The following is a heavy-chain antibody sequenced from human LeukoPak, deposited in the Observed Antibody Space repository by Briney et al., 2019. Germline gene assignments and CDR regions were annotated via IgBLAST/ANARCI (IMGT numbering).Heavy chain of an antibody. CDR1: GGSISSSTYF. CDR3: AREGQLGLDN. Sequence: SETLSLTCTVSGGSISSSTYFWGWIRQPPGKGLEWIGTIYYSGSTYYNPSLKSRVTISVDSSKNQFSLRLSSVTAADTAVYYCAREGQLGLDNWGQGTLVTVSS. D-gene: IGHD1-1*01. J-gene: IGHJ1*01. CDR2: IYYSGST. V-gene: IGHV4-39*07.